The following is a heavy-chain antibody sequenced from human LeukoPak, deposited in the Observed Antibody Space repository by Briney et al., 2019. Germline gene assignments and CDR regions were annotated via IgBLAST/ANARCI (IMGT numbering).Heavy chain of an antibody. D-gene: IGHD3-3*02. CDR3: SRDISGGSHVFDI. Sequence: SETLSLTCTVSGGSISGYYWNWIRQPPGKGLEWIGSIYYSGSTNYNPSLESRVTISVDTSKNQFSLQVKSVTAADTAVYYCSRDISGGSHVFDIWGQGTMVTVPS. J-gene: IGHJ3*02. V-gene: IGHV4-59*08. CDR2: IYYSGST. CDR1: GGSISGYY.